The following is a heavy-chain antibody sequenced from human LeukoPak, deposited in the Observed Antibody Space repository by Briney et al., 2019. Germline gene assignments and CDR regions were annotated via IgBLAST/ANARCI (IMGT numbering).Heavy chain of an antibody. J-gene: IGHJ5*02. V-gene: IGHV4-39*01. Sequence: PSETLSLTCTVSGGSISSSSYYWGWIRQPPGKGLEWIGSIYYSGSTYYNPSLKSRVTISVDTSKNQFSLKLSSVTAADTAVYYCARHSSRAVAGRPNWFDPWGQGTLVTVSS. CDR3: ARHSSRAVAGRPNWFDP. CDR2: IYYSGST. D-gene: IGHD6-19*01. CDR1: GGSISSSSYY.